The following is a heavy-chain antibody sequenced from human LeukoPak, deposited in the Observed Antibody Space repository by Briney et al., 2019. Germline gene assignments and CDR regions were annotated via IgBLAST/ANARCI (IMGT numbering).Heavy chain of an antibody. V-gene: IGHV1-2*02. CDR2: INPNSGGT. J-gene: IGHJ5*02. CDR3: ARDTLWFGELYNWFDP. CDR1: GYTFTNYG. D-gene: IGHD3-10*01. Sequence: GASVKVSCKASGYTFTNYGITWVRQAPGQGLEWMGWINPNSGGTNYAQKFQGRVTMTRDTSISTAYMELSRLRSDDTAVYYCARDTLWFGELYNWFDPWGQGTLVTVSS.